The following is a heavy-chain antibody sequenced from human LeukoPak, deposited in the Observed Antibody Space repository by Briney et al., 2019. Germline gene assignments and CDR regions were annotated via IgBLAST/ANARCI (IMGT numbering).Heavy chain of an antibody. CDR3: ARDFLPTWYSSGWYFDY. J-gene: IGHJ4*02. D-gene: IGHD6-19*01. CDR1: GYTFTSYG. Sequence: ASVKVSCKASGYTFTSYGISWVRQAPGQGLEWMGWISAYNGNTSYAQKLQGRVTMTTDTSTSTAYMELRSLRSDDTAVYYCARDFLPTWYSSGWYFDYWGQGTLVTVSS. CDR2: ISAYNGNT. V-gene: IGHV1-18*01.